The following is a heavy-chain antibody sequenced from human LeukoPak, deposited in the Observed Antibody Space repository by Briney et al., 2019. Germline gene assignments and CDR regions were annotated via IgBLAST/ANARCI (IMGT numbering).Heavy chain of an antibody. D-gene: IGHD4-17*01. CDR3: AKDLWPRGGTTTVTPRPLGY. V-gene: IGHV3-21*01. Sequence: GGSLRLSCAASGFTFSSYSMNWVRQAPGKGLEWVSSISSSSSYIYYADSVKGRFTISRDNAKNTLYLQMNSLRAEDTAVYYCAKDLWPRGGTTTVTPRPLGYWGQGTLVTVSS. CDR2: ISSSSSYI. CDR1: GFTFSSYS. J-gene: IGHJ4*02.